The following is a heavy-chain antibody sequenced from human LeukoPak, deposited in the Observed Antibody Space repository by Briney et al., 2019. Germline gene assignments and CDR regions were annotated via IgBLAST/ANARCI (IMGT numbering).Heavy chain of an antibody. CDR2: TNTNTGNP. D-gene: IGHD3-10*01. CDR1: GYTFTSYA. V-gene: IGHV7-4-1*02. Sequence: ASVKVSCKASGYTFTSYAMNWVRQAPGQGLEWMGWTNTNTGNPTYAQGFTGRFVFSLDTSVSTAYLQISSLKAEDTAVYYCARATSGLWFGERDFDYWGQGTLVTVSS. J-gene: IGHJ4*02. CDR3: ARATSGLWFGERDFDY.